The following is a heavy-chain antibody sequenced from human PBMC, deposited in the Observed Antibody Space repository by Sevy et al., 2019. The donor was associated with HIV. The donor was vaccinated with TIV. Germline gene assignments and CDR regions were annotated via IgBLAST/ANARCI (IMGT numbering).Heavy chain of an antibody. V-gene: IGHV4-59*01. J-gene: IGHJ6*02. CDR1: GGSISSYY. D-gene: IGHD3-10*01. CDR2: IYYSGST. Sequence: SETLSLTCAVSGGSISSYYWSWIRQPPGKGLEWIGYIYYSGSTNYNPSLKSRVTISVDTSKNQFSLMLSPVTSADTAVYYCASGITMVQGVIVYYYYGTDVWGQGTTVTVSS. CDR3: ASGITMVQGVIVYYYYGTDV.